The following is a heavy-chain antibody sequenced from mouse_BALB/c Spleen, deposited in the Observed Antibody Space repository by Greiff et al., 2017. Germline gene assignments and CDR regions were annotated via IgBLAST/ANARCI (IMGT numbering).Heavy chain of an antibody. CDR1: GYTFTDYV. CDR3: ARRPSSVSYWFAY. V-gene: IGHV1-81*01. Sequence: QVQLQQSGPELVKPGASVKMSCKASGYTFTDYVISWVKQRTGQGLEWIGEIYPGSGSTYYNEKFKGKATLTADKSSNTAYMQLSSLTSEDSAVYFCARRPSSVSYWFAYWGQGTLVTVSA. D-gene: IGHD3-1*01. J-gene: IGHJ3*01. CDR2: IYPGSGST.